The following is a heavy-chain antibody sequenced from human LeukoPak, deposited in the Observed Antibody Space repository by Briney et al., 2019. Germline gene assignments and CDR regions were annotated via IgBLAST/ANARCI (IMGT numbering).Heavy chain of an antibody. D-gene: IGHD6-6*01. V-gene: IGHV3-53*01. CDR2: IYSGGST. CDR3: AREGPIAVRPFLRAFDY. J-gene: IGHJ4*02. CDR1: GFTVSSNY. Sequence: GGSLRLSCAASGFTVSSNYMSWVRQAPGKGLEWVSVIYSGGSTYYADSVTGRFTISRDNSKDTLYLQMNSLRAEDTAVYYCAREGPIAVRPFLRAFDYWGQGTLVTVSS.